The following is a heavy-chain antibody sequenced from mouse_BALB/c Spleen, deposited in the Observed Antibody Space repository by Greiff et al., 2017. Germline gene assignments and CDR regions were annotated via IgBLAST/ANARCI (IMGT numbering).Heavy chain of an antibody. V-gene: IGHV1-87*01. CDR1: GYTFTSYW. CDR2: IYPGDGDT. CDR3: ARKADYYGSSHFDY. J-gene: IGHJ2*01. Sequence: VQLQQSGAELARPGASVKLSCKASGYTFTSYWMQWVKQRPGQGLEWIGAIYPGDGDTRYTQKFKGKATLTADKSSSTAYMQLSSLASEDSAVYYCARKADYYGSSHFDYWGQGTTLTGSS. D-gene: IGHD1-1*01.